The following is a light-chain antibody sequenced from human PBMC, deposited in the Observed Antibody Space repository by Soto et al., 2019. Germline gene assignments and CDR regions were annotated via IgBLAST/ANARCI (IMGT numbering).Light chain of an antibody. J-gene: IGKJ1*01. CDR1: QSISHW. CDR3: QQYNGYSRA. CDR2: GTS. V-gene: IGKV1-5*01. Sequence: DIQMTQSPSALSASVGDRVTITCRASQSISHWLAWYQQKPGRAPKLLIYGTSTLQSGVPSRFSGSVSGTEFTLTITSLQADDFATYYCQQYNGYSRAFGQGTKVEV.